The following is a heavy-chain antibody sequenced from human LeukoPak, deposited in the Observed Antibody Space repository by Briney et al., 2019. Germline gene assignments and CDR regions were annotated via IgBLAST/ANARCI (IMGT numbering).Heavy chain of an antibody. J-gene: IGHJ5*02. CDR2: IRSKAYGGTT. CDR3: GRAPRPVAWNWFDP. CDR1: GFTFADYA. V-gene: IGHV3-49*03. Sequence: GGSLRLSCRTSGFTFADYALSWFRQAPGKGLEWVGFIRSKAYGGTTECAASVKDRFTILRDDSISIVYLQMKSLKIEDTAVYYCGRAPRPVAWNWFDPWGQGTLVTVSS. D-gene: IGHD2-15*01.